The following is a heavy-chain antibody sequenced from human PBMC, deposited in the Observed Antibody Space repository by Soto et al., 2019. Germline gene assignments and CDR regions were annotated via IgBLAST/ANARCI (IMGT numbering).Heavy chain of an antibody. CDR1: GFTLSGYW. V-gene: IGHV3-74*01. D-gene: IGHD3-22*01. CDR2: ISPDGSTT. CDR3: VRPRYDGSGTPFDY. Sequence: HLAESGGGLVQPGGSLRLSCEASGFTLSGYWMHWVRQVPGKGLVWVSRISPDGSTTTHADSVKGRFTISRDNARNTLYLQMNSLSPEDTAVYYCVRPRYDGSGTPFDYWGQGTLVTVSS. J-gene: IGHJ4*02.